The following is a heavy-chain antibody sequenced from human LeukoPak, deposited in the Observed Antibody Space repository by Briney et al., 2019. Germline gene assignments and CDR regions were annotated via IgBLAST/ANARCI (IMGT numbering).Heavy chain of an antibody. V-gene: IGHV3-23*01. CDR3: AKVSTMIGAFDI. D-gene: IGHD3-22*01. CDR1: GFTFSSYA. CDR2: ISGSGGST. Sequence: GGPLRLSCAASGFTFSSYAMSWVRQAPGKGLEWVSAISGSGGSTYYADSVKGRFTISRDNSKNTLYLQMNSLRAEDTAVYYCAKVSTMIGAFDIWGQGTMVTVSS. J-gene: IGHJ3*02.